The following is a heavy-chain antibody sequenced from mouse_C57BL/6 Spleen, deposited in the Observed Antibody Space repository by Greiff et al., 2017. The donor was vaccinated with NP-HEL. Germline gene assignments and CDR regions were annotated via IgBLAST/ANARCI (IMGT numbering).Heavy chain of an antibody. V-gene: IGHV1-63*01. CDR2: IYPGGGYT. D-gene: IGHD1-1*01. Sequence: QVQLKQSGAELVRPGTSVKMSCKASGYTFTNYWIGWAKQRPGHGLEWIGDIYPGGGYTNYNEKFKGKATLTADKSSSTAYMQFSSLTSEDSAIYYCAREGLLPPYFDYWGQGTTLTVSS. J-gene: IGHJ2*01. CDR1: GYTFTNYW. CDR3: AREGLLPPYFDY.